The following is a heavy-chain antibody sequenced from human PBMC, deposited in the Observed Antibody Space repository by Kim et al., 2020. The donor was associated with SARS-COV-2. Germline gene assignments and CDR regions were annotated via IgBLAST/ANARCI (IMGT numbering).Heavy chain of an antibody. CDR3: ARVRVYCSGGSCYALDY. CDR1: GFTFSSYS. V-gene: IGHV3-21*01. D-gene: IGHD2-15*01. CDR2: ISSSSSYI. Sequence: GGSLRLSCAASGFTFSSYSMNWVRQAPGKGLEWVSSISSSSSYIYYADSVKGRFTISRDNAKNSLYLQMNSLRAEDTAVYYCARVRVYCSGGSCYALDYWGQGTLVTVSS. J-gene: IGHJ4*02.